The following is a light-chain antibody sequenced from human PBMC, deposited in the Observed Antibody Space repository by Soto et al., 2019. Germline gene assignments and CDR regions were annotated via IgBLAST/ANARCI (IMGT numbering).Light chain of an antibody. V-gene: IGLV2-14*01. CDR1: SSDVGGYNY. CDR2: DVS. J-gene: IGLJ1*01. CDR3: SSNTPSRILL. Sequence: QSALTQPASVSGSPGQSITISCTGTSSDVGGYNYVSWYQQHPGKAPKLMIYDVSNRPSGVSNRFSGSKSGNTASLTISGLQAGDEADYYCSSNTPSRILLFGTGTKVTVL.